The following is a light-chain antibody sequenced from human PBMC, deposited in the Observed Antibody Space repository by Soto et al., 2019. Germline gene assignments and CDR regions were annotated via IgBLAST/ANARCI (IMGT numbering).Light chain of an antibody. J-gene: IGKJ1*01. CDR3: QYYGNSPLT. V-gene: IGKV3-20*01. CDR1: QSISTSS. Sequence: EIMMTQSPATLSLSPGERATLSCRASQSISTSSLAWYRQKPGQAPRLLIYGAFNRATGIPDRFSGGGSGTDFTLTITRLEPEDFAVYYCQYYGNSPLTFGQGTKVDIK. CDR2: GAF.